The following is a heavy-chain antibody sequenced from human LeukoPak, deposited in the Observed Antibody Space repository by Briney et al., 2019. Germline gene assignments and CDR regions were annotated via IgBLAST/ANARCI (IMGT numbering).Heavy chain of an antibody. CDR2: INHSGST. V-gene: IGHV4-34*01. CDR3: ARGRRAMVREGNWFDP. J-gene: IGHJ5*02. CDR1: GGSFSGYY. Sequence: SETLSLTCAVYGGSFSGYYWSWIRQPPGKGLEWTGEINHSGSTNYNPSLKSRVTISVDTSKNQFSLKLSSVTAADTAVYYCARGRRAMVREGNWFDPWGQGTLVTVSS. D-gene: IGHD3-10*01.